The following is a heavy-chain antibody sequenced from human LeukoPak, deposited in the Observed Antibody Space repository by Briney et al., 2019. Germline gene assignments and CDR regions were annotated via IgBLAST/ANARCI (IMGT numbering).Heavy chain of an antibody. J-gene: IGHJ3*02. CDR1: GFTFDDYA. D-gene: IGHD2-2*01. CDR3: TRGLVAPAFDI. CDR2: ISWNSGSI. Sequence: PGGSLRLSCAASGFTFDDYAMHWVRQAPGKGLEWVSGISWNSGSIGYADSVKGRFIISRDNAKNSLYLQVNSLRAEDTAVYYWTRGLVAPAFDIWGQGTMVTVSS. V-gene: IGHV3-9*01.